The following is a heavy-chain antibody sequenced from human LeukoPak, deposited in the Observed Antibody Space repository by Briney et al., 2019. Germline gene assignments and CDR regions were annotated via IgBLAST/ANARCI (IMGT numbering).Heavy chain of an antibody. Sequence: PSETLSLTCTVSGGSISSYYWGWIRQPPGKGLEWIGSIYYSGSTYYNPSLKSRVTISVDTSKNQFSLKLSSVTAADTAVYYCARGYYGSGSYYNHAFDIWGQGTMVTVSS. J-gene: IGHJ3*02. D-gene: IGHD3-10*01. CDR1: GGSISSYY. CDR2: IYYSGST. CDR3: ARGYYGSGSYYNHAFDI. V-gene: IGHV4-39*07.